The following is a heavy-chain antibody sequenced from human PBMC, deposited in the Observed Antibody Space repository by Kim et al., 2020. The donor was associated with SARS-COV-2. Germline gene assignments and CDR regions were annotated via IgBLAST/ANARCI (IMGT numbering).Heavy chain of an antibody. CDR2: ISYDGSSK. CDR1: GFTFSSYA. J-gene: IGHJ6*01. Sequence: GGSLRLSCAASGFTFSSYAMHWVRQAPGKGLEWVAVISYDGSSKYYADSVKGRFTISRDNSKNTLYLQMNSLRVEDTAVYYCARGESLFVGVLVTFYYYG. V-gene: IGHV3-30*04. D-gene: IGHD2-21*01. CDR3: ARGESLFVGVLVTFYYYG.